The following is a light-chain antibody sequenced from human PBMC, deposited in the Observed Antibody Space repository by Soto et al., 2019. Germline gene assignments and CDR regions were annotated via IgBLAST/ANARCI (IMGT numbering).Light chain of an antibody. CDR3: QEYTTYSRT. CDR2: DAS. CDR1: QTISRW. J-gene: IGKJ1*01. V-gene: IGKV1-5*01. Sequence: DIQMTQSPSTLSASVGDRVTITCRASQTISRWLAWYQQKPGKAPKVLIYDASTLVSVVPSRFSGGGSGTEFTLAITCLQPDDFATYYCQEYTTYSRTCGQGTEVEVK.